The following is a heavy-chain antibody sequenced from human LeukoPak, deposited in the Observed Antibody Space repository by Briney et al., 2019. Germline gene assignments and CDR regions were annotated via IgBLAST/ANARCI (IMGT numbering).Heavy chain of an antibody. CDR2: ISYDGSKK. J-gene: IGHJ2*01. CDR3: ARGSYGTWGYFDL. D-gene: IGHD1-26*01. Sequence: GGSLRLSCAASGFTFSTEPMHWVRQAPGKGLEWVAAISYDGSKKYYADSVKGRFAISRDNSENTLHLQMNSLSAEDTAVYYCARGSYGTWGYFDLWGRGTLVTVSS. V-gene: IGHV3-30*09. CDR1: GFTFSTEP.